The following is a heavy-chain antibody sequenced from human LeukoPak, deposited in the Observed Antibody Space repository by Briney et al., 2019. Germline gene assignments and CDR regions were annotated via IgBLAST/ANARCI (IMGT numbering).Heavy chain of an antibody. CDR1: GGSISSYY. V-gene: IGHV4-4*07. J-gene: IGHJ3*02. CDR3: ARDGGSSGFRAFDI. Sequence: SETLSLTCTVSGGSISSYYWSWIRQPAGKGLEWIGRIYTSGCTNYNPSLKSRVTMSVDTSKNQFSLKLSSVTAADTAVYYCARDGGSSGFRAFDIWGQGTMVTVSS. CDR2: IYTSGCT. D-gene: IGHD6-19*01.